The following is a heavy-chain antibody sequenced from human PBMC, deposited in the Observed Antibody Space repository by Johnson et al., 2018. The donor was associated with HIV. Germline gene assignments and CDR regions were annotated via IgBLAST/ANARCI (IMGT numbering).Heavy chain of an antibody. CDR2: ISYDGNNK. CDR1: GFTFSSYA. CDR3: ARDLPWSSSWESDAFDI. J-gene: IGHJ3*02. V-gene: IGHV3-30*04. D-gene: IGHD6-13*01. Sequence: QEQLVESGGGVVQPGRSLRLSCASSGFTFSSYAMHWVRQAPGKGLKWVAVISYDGNNKYSADSVKGRFTISRDNAKNSLYLQMNSLRAEDTAVYYCARDLPWSSSWESDAFDIWGQGTMVTVSS.